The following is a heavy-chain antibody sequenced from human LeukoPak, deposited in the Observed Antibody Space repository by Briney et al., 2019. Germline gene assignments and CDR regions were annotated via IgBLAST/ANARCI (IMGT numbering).Heavy chain of an antibody. J-gene: IGHJ4*02. Sequence: ASLKLSCKASGYTFTSYGISWVRQAPGQGLEWMGCINAYDGNTNYAQNLKGRVTMTTRTSTSTACMGPRSLRSDDTAMYYCAKFGSSGWLHYWGQGTLVTVSS. V-gene: IGHV1-18*04. CDR1: GYTFTSYG. CDR2: INAYDGNT. D-gene: IGHD6-19*01. CDR3: AKFGSSGWLHY.